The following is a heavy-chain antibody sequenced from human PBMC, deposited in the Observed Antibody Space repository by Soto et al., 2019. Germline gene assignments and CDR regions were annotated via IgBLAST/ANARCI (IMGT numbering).Heavy chain of an antibody. CDR2: IFYSETT. CDR1: GGYITSGGYY. V-gene: IGHV4-31*03. CDR3: ARDSSGWYYFNY. D-gene: IGHD6-19*01. Sequence: SETLSLTCTVSGGYITSGGYYWTWIRQRPGKGLEWIGNIFYSETTHYNASLKSRATISVDTSKNQFSLELTSVTAADTAVYYCARDSSGWYYFNYWGQGTLVTVSS. J-gene: IGHJ4*02.